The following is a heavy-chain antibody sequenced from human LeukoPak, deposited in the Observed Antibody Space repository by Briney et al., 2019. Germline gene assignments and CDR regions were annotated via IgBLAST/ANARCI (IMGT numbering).Heavy chain of an antibody. J-gene: IGHJ6*03. Sequence: GGSLRLSCAASGFTFSSYEMNWVRQAPGEGLEWVSSISSSSSYIYYADSVKGRFTISTDNAKNSLYLQMNNLRGEDTAVYYRAKDWSYQGNYYYMDVWGKGTTVPISS. V-gene: IGHV3-21*01. D-gene: IGHD1-26*01. CDR1: GFTFSSYE. CDR3: AKDWSYQGNYYYMDV. CDR2: ISSSSSYI.